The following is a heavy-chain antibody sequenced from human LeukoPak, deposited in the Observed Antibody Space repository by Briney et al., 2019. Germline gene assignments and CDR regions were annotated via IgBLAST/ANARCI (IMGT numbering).Heavy chain of an antibody. J-gene: IGHJ4*02. Sequence: SETLSLTCAVYGGSFSGYYWSWIRQPPGKGLEWIGEINHSGSTNYNPSLKSRVTISVDTSKNQFSLKLSSVTAADTAVHYCAAHLRYFDWLPLEYWGQGTLVTVSS. V-gene: IGHV4-34*01. CDR2: INHSGST. CDR3: AAHLRYFDWLPLEY. D-gene: IGHD3-9*01. CDR1: GGSFSGYY.